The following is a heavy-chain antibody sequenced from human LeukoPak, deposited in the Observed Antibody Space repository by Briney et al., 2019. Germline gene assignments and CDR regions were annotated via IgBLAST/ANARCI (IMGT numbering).Heavy chain of an antibody. CDR1: GGSISSYY. Sequence: SETLSLTCTVSGGSISSYYWSWIRQPAGKGLEWIGRIYTSGSTNYNPSLKSRVTMSVDTSKNQFSLKLSSVTAADTAVYYCARDNQYYDFWSCYENLYYYYYMDVWGKGTTVTVSS. J-gene: IGHJ6*03. CDR3: ARDNQYYDFWSCYENLYYYYYMDV. D-gene: IGHD3-3*01. CDR2: IYTSGST. V-gene: IGHV4-4*07.